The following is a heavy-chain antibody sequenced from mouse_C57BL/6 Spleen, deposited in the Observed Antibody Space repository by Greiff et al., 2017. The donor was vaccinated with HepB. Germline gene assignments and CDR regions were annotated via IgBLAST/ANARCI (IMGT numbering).Heavy chain of an antibody. CDR3: ARQTVVRYFDV. CDR1: GFTFSSYT. D-gene: IGHD1-1*01. CDR2: ISGGGGNT. V-gene: IGHV5-9*01. Sequence: DVQLVESGGGLVKPGGSLKLSCAASGFTFSSYTMSWVRQTPEKRLEWVATISGGGGNTYYPDSVKGRFTISRDNAKNTLYLQMSSLRSEDTALYYCARQTVVRYFDVWGTGTTVTVSS. J-gene: IGHJ1*03.